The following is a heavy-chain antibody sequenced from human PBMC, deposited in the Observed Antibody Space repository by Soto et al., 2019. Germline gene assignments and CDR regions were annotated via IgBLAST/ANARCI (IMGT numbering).Heavy chain of an antibody. CDR3: GRHLFSDV. D-gene: IGHD2-21*01. Sequence: SETLSLTCSVSGYSISSYYWNWIRQPPGKGLEWIGYFSYTGTTNYNPSLKSRVTISADTSKSQFFLKLSSVTAADTAVYYCGRHLFSDVWGQGTTVT. J-gene: IGHJ6*02. V-gene: IGHV4-59*08. CDR2: FSYTGTT. CDR1: GYSISSYY.